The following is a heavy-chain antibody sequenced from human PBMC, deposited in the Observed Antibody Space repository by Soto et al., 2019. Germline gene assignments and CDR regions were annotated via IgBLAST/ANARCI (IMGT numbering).Heavy chain of an antibody. CDR2: ISTAGDT. CDR1: GFGFNGYD. D-gene: IGHD3-16*01. V-gene: IGHV3-13*01. CDR3: ARGGDRFDGMDV. J-gene: IGHJ6*02. Sequence: EVQLVESGGGLVQPGGSMRLSCAASGFGFNGYDMHWVRQAPGKNLECVAAISTAGDTYYLGSVKGRFTISREDAKNSLSLQMNSLRVGDTAVYYCARGGDRFDGMDVWGQGTTVTVSS.